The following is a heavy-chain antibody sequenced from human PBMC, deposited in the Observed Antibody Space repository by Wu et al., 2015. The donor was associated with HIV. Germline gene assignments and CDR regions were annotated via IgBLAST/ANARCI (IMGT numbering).Heavy chain of an antibody. Sequence: QSGAEVRKPGASVKVSCRTSGYTFTVYYIHWLRQAPGQGLEWMGWINPNSGATNYAEKFQGRVSVTRDTSINTADMELTRLRSDDTAIYYCARDLHGGYSYGPVKYYFDYWGQGTLVTVSS. D-gene: IGHD5-18*01. V-gene: IGHV1-2*02. CDR2: INPNSGAT. CDR3: ARDLHGGYSYGPVKYYFDY. J-gene: IGHJ4*02. CDR1: GYTFTVYY.